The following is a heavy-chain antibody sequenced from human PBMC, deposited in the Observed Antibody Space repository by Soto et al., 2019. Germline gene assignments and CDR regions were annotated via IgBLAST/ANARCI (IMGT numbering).Heavy chain of an antibody. V-gene: IGHV4-30-4*01. CDR2: IYHNGRS. J-gene: IGHJ3*01. CDR1: GGSISGDYY. CDR3: ARLMGGGYRGNAFDV. Sequence: QVQLQESGPGLVKSSQTLSLTCAVSGGSISGDYYWSFVRQPPGKGLEWIGYIYHNGRSYYNPSLKSRITLSVDTSKTHVSLEVNSVTAADTAVYFCARLMGGGYRGNAFDVWGLGTNVIVSS. D-gene: IGHD2-15*01.